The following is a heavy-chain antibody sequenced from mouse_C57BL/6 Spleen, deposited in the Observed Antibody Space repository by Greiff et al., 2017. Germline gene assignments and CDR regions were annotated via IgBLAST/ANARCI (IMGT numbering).Heavy chain of an antibody. CDR1: GYTFTSYW. CDR2: IDPSDSYT. Sequence: VQLQQPGAELVMPGASVKLSCKASGYTFTSYWMHWVKQRPGQGLEWIGEIDPSDSYTNYNQKFKGKSTLTVDKSSSTAYMQLSSLTSEDAAVYYCARTEGYHYFDYWGQGTTRTGSS. V-gene: IGHV1-69*01. CDR3: ARTEGYHYFDY. D-gene: IGHD2-2*01. J-gene: IGHJ2*01.